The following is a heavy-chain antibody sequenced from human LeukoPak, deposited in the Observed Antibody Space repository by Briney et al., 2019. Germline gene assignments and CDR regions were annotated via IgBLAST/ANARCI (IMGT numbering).Heavy chain of an antibody. CDR1: GGTFSSYA. V-gene: IGHV1-69*04. D-gene: IGHD3-3*01. CDR3: ARGLRTYYDFWSGYSDDAFDI. CDR2: IIPILGIA. Sequence: SVKVSCKASGGTFSSYAISWVRQAPGQGLEWMGRIIPILGIANYAQTFQGRVTITADKSTSTAYMELSSLRSEDTAVYYCARGLRTYYDFWSGYSDDAFDIWGQGTMVTVSS. J-gene: IGHJ3*02.